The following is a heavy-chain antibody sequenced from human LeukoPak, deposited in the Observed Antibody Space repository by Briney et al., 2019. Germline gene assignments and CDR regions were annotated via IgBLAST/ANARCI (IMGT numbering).Heavy chain of an antibody. V-gene: IGHV1-2*02. D-gene: IGHD2-2*02. CDR2: INPSSGGT. Sequence: GASVKVSCKASGYTFTGYYIHWVRQAPGQGLEWMGWINPSSGGTNYAQKFQGRVTMTRDTSLSTAYMELSWLRSDDTAVYYCARDYCSTISCYTESWFDPCGQGTLFTVSS. J-gene: IGHJ5*02. CDR1: GYTFTGYY. CDR3: ARDYCSTISCYTESWFDP.